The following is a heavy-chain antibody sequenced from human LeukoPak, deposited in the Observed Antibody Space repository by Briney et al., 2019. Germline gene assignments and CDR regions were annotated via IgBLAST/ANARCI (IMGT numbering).Heavy chain of an antibody. CDR2: INPSGGST. V-gene: IGHV1-46*01. CDR3: ARSKRADGSGYYSFDY. CDR1: GYTITSYY. Sequence: AASVTVSCKASGYTITSYYMHWVRQAPGQGLEWMAIINPSGGSTSYAQKFQGRVTMTRDTSTSTVYMELSSLRSEDTAVYYCARSKRADGSGYYSFDYWGQGTLVTVSS. D-gene: IGHD3-22*01. J-gene: IGHJ4*02.